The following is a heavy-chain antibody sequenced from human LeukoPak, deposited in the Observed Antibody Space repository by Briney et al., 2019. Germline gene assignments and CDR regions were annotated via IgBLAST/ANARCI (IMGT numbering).Heavy chain of an antibody. D-gene: IGHD3-10*01. CDR2: IYTSGST. J-gene: IGHJ6*02. CDR3: ARVIGEQGTSYYYYGMDV. Sequence: SETLSLTCTVSGGSISSYYWSWIRQPAGKGLEWIGRIYTSGSTNYNPSLKSRVTMSVDTSKNQFSLKLSSVTAADTAVYYCARVIGEQGTSYYYYGMDVWGQGTTVTVSS. V-gene: IGHV4-4*07. CDR1: GGSISSYY.